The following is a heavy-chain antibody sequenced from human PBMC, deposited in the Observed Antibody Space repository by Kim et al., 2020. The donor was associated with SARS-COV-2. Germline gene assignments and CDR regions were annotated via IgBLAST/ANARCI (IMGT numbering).Heavy chain of an antibody. J-gene: IGHJ6*02. CDR3: ARRRVYYYYGMDV. V-gene: IGHV1-8*01. Sequence: SAQKFQGRVTRTRNTSISTAYMELSSLRSEDTAVYYCARRRVYYYYGMDVWGQGTTVTVSS.